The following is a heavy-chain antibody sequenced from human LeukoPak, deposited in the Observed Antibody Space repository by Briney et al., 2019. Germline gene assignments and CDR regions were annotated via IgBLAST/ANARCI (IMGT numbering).Heavy chain of an antibody. Sequence: PGGSLRLSCAASGFTVSSNYMSWVRQAPGKGLEWVSVIYSGGSTYYADSVKGRFTISRDNSKNTLYLQMNSLRAEDTAVYYCAKDLYKNGYNEGYWGQGTLVTVSS. CDR2: IYSGGST. D-gene: IGHD5-24*01. V-gene: IGHV3-53*01. CDR1: GFTVSSNY. CDR3: AKDLYKNGYNEGY. J-gene: IGHJ4*02.